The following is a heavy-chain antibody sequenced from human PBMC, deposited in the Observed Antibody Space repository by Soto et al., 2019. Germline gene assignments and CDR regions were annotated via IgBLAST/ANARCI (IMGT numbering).Heavy chain of an antibody. CDR3: AIGRWFDP. Sequence: PSETLSLTCTVSGGSISSGGYFWSWIRQHPGKGLEWIGYIYYSGSTNYNPSLKSRVTISEDTSQNQFSLKLTSVTAADTAVYYCAIGRWFDPWGQVTLVTVSS. V-gene: IGHV4-61*08. J-gene: IGHJ5*02. CDR1: GGSISSGGYF. CDR2: IYYSGST.